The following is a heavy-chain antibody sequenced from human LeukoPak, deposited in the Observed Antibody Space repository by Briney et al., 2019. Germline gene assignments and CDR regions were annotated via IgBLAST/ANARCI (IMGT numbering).Heavy chain of an antibody. CDR2: ISAYNGNT. J-gene: IGHJ4*02. Sequence: GASVKASCKASGYTFTSYGISWVRQAPGQGLEWMGWISAYNGNTNYAQKLQGRVIMTTDTSTSTAYMELRSLRSDDTAVYYCAREGTGTPGIYYFDYWGQGTLVTVSS. V-gene: IGHV1-18*04. D-gene: IGHD1-1*01. CDR1: GYTFTSYG. CDR3: AREGTGTPGIYYFDY.